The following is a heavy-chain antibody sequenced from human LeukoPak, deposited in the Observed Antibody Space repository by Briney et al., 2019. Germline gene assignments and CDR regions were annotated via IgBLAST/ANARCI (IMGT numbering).Heavy chain of an antibody. V-gene: IGHV3-53*01. Sequence: PGGSLRLSCAASGFNVMSKYMSWVRQAPGKGLEWVSVIYSGGSTYYADSVEGRFTISRDSSKGTLYLQMNSLRAEDTAVYYCTGDSSAGRVYYWGQGTLVTVSS. D-gene: IGHD6-13*01. CDR3: TGDSSAGRVYY. J-gene: IGHJ4*02. CDR2: IYSGGST. CDR1: GFNVMSKY.